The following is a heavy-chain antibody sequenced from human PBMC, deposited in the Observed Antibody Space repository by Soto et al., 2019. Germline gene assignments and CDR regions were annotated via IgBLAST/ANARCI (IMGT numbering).Heavy chain of an antibody. D-gene: IGHD4-4*01. Sequence: GGSLRLSCAASGFTFSSYGMHWVRQAPGKGLEWVAVIWYDGSNKYYSEHFQGRVTFTRDTSAGTVYMQLSSLTSEDTAVYYCARDDSGFRGTHYIDYFNSGGRGALATVSS. J-gene: IGHJ4*02. CDR3: ARDDSGFRGTHYIDYFNS. V-gene: IGHV3-33*01. CDR1: GFTFSSYG. CDR2: IWYDGSNK.